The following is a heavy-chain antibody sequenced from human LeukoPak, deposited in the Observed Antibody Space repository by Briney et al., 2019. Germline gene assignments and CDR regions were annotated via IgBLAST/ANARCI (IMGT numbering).Heavy chain of an antibody. Sequence: GGSLRLSCAASGFTFSNYAVHWVRQAPGKGLEWVAVISYDGSNEYYADSVKGRFTISRDNSKNTLYLQMNSLRAEDTAVYFCVRDNPRCCGVIPANIDDYWGQGTLVTVSS. V-gene: IGHV3-30-3*01. D-gene: IGHD2-21*01. J-gene: IGHJ4*02. CDR2: ISYDGSNE. CDR3: VRDNPRCCGVIPANIDDY. CDR1: GFTFSNYA.